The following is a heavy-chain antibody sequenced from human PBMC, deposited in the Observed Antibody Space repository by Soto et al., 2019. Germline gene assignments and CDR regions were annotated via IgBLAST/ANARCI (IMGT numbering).Heavy chain of an antibody. Sequence: VQLVESGGGLIQPGGSLTLSCVASGFSVSNSSMSWVRQAPGKGLEWVSVIYSGGSTYYADSVKGRFTISRDNSKNTVYLQVNSLRGEDTAVYYCARVGKPMVIGNYFDYWGQGTLVTVSS. V-gene: IGHV3-53*01. J-gene: IGHJ4*02. CDR3: ARVGKPMVIGNYFDY. CDR1: GFSVSNSS. CDR2: IYSGGST. D-gene: IGHD3-10*01.